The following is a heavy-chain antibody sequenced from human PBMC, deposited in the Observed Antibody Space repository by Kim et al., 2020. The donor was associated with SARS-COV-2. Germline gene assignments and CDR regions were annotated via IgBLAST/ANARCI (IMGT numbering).Heavy chain of an antibody. CDR3: ASTGVGAVGWFDP. CDR2: VYHTGNT. CDR1: GGAIRGYY. D-gene: IGHD1-26*01. Sequence: SETLSLTCSVSGGAIRGYYWTWIRQPPGKRLEWIGYVYHTGNTNYNPSLRGRVTISLDTSKMQFSLTLTSVTAADTAVYYCASTGVGAVGWFDPWGQGTLVSVSS. J-gene: IGHJ5*02. V-gene: IGHV4-59*01.